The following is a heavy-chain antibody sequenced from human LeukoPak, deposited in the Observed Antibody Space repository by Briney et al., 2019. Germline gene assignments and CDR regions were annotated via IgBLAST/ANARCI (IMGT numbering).Heavy chain of an antibody. D-gene: IGHD3-22*01. CDR3: ARRVSGNYYDSSGYHFDY. CDR1: GGSFSGYY. V-gene: IGHV4-34*01. CDR2: INHSGST. Sequence: SETLSLTCAVYGGSFSGYYWSWIRQPPGKGLEWIGEINHSGSTNYNPSLKSRVTISVDTSKNQFSLKLSSVTAADTAVYYCARRVSGNYYDSSGYHFDYWGQGTLVTVPS. J-gene: IGHJ4*02.